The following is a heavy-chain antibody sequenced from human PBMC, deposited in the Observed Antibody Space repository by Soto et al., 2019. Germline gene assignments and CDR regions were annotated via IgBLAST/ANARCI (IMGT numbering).Heavy chain of an antibody. D-gene: IGHD3-10*01. J-gene: IGHJ4*01. CDR3: ARWFTYGNFDYFDY. Sequence: EVQLVESGGGLVQTGGSLRLSCAASGFTFSSDWMHWFRQAPGKGLMWVSRIDSGGRTTTYADSVKGRFTISRDNTKNTLYLQMNGLRAEDTALYYCARWFTYGNFDYFDYWGHGTQVTVSS. CDR2: IDSGGRTT. CDR1: GFTFSSDW. V-gene: IGHV3-74*01.